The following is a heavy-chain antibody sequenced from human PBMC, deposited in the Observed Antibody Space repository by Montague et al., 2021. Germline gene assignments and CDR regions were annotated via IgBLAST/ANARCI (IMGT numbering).Heavy chain of an antibody. CDR3: ARDVGRYPPVGYFDS. CDR1: GASFNYGDYY. J-gene: IGHJ4*02. D-gene: IGHD1-26*01. V-gene: IGHV4-31*03. Sequence: TLSLTCNVSGASFNYGDYYWTWIRQHPGKGLEWIGYIHYTGYTQYNPSLNSRLTLSVDTSKNQFSLMLNSVTAADTAVYYCARDVGRYPPVGYFDSWGQGTRVIVSS. CDR2: IHYTGYT.